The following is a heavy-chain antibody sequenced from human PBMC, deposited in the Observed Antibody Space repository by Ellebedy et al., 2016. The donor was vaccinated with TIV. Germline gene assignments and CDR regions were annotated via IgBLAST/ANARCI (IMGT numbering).Heavy chain of an antibody. CDR1: GFIFSSYS. CDR2: ISTSSSTI. V-gene: IGHV3-48*01. D-gene: IGHD2-2*01. J-gene: IGHJ1*01. CDR3: ARDKPSPCSSTTCYRPGYFQH. Sequence: PGGSLRLSCAASGFIFSSYSMNWVRQAPGKGLEWVSYISTSSSTIYYADSVKGRFTISRDNAKNSLYLQMNSLRAEDTAVYYCARDKPSPCSSTTCYRPGYFQHWGQGTLVTVSS.